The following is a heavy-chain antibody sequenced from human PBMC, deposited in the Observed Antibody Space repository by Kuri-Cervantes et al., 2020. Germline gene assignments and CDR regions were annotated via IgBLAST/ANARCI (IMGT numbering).Heavy chain of an antibody. CDR3: ARANRDLRFLEYRQLGYFDY. J-gene: IGHJ4*02. CDR2: IYHSGST. V-gene: IGHV4-38-2*01. CDR1: GYSISSGYY. D-gene: IGHD3-3*01. Sequence: SETLSLTCAVSGYSISSGYYWGWIRQPPGKGLEWIGSIYHSGSTNYNPSLKSRITISVDTSKNQFSLKLSSVTAADTALYYCARANRDLRFLEYRQLGYFDYWGLGTLVTVSS.